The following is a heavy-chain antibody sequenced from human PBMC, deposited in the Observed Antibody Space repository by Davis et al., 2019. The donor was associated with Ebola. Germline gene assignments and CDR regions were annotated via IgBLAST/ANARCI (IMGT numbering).Heavy chain of an antibody. D-gene: IGHD1-26*01. CDR1: GFTFSSYG. CDR2: ISYDGSNK. V-gene: IGHV3-30*03. J-gene: IGHJ4*02. Sequence: GESLKISCAASGFTFSSYGMHWVRQAPGKGLEWVAVISYDGSNKYYADSVKGRFTISRDNAKNSLYLQMNSLRSDDTAVYYCARDPIVGATNYWGQGTLVTVSS. CDR3: ARDPIVGATNY.